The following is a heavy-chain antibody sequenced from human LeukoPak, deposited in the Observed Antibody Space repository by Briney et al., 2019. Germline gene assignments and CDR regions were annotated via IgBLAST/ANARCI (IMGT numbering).Heavy chain of an antibody. Sequence: GASVKVSCKASGYTFTSYDINWVRQAPGQGLEWMGGIIPIFGTANYAQKFQGRVTITTDESTSTAYMELSSLRSEDTAVYYCARGACSSCEYYYYYYMDVWGKGTTVTVSS. CDR3: ARGACSSCEYYYYYYMDV. D-gene: IGHD6-13*01. CDR2: IIPIFGTA. CDR1: GYTFTSYD. J-gene: IGHJ6*03. V-gene: IGHV1-69*05.